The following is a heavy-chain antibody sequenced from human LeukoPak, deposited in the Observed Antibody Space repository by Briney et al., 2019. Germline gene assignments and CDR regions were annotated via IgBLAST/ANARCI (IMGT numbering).Heavy chain of an antibody. V-gene: IGHV3-23*01. CDR3: AKATQQLVRKLYFGY. J-gene: IGHJ4*02. D-gene: IGHD6-13*01. CDR2: ISGSGGST. Sequence: GGSLRLSCAASGFTFSSYAMSWVRQAPGKGLEWVSAISGSGGSTYYADSVKGRFTISRDNSKNTLYLQMNSLRAEDTAVYYCAKATQQLVRKLYFGYWGQGTLVTVSS. CDR1: GFTFSSYA.